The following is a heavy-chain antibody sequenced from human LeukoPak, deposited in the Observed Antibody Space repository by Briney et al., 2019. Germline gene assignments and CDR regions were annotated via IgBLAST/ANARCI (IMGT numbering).Heavy chain of an antibody. V-gene: IGHV4-34*01. CDR2: INHRGVT. D-gene: IGHD3-10*01. CDR3: ASGPGTSVIRGVSPKY. CDR1: GGSFSGYF. Sequence: SETLSLTCAVYGGSFSGYFCWIRQSPGKGLEWIGEINHRGVTNYRPSLGGRVSIFTDRSLNQFSLRLTSVTAADTGTYYCASGPGTSVIRGVSPKYWGQGTPVTVS. J-gene: IGHJ4*02.